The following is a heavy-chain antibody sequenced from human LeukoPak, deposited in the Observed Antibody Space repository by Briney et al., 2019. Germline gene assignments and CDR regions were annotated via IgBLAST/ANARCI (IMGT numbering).Heavy chain of an antibody. V-gene: IGHV3-74*01. CDR3: ARDGILGSHDS. CDR2: ITSDGSGT. J-gene: IGHJ4*02. CDR1: GFTLSNYW. D-gene: IGHD2-15*01. Sequence: GGSLRLSCAASGFTLSNYWMHWVRQAPGKGLVWVSRITSDGSGTSYADSVKGRFTISRDIPKNTLYLQMNSLRAEDTAVYYCARDGILGSHDSWGQGTLATVSS.